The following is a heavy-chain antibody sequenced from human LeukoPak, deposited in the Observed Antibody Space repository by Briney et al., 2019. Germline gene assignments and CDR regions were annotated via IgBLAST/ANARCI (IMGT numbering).Heavy chain of an antibody. J-gene: IGHJ6*02. V-gene: IGHV1-2*02. Sequence: GASVKLSCKASGYTFTRCYMHWGRQAPGQGLEWMGWINPNSGGTNYAQKFQGRVTMTSDTSISTAYMALSRLRSDDTAVYYCARVTLSPLIAVAHVIYGMDVWGQETTVTVSS. CDR2: INPNSGGT. CDR1: GYTFTRCY. D-gene: IGHD6-19*01. CDR3: ARVTLSPLIAVAHVIYGMDV.